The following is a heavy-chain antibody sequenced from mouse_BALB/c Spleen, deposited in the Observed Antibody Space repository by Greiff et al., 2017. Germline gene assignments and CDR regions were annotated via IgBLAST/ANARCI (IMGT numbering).Heavy chain of an antibody. D-gene: IGHD1-1*01. CDR2: IDPENGDT. J-gene: IGHJ2*01. CDR3: NEDYGVGFDD. CDR1: GFNIKDYY. Sequence: EVKLMESGAELVRSGASVKLSCTASGFNIKDYYMHWVKQRPEQGLEWIGWIDPENGDTEYAPKFQGKATMTADTSSNTAYLQLSSLTSEDTAVYYCNEDYGVGFDDWGQGTTLTVSS. V-gene: IGHV14-4*02.